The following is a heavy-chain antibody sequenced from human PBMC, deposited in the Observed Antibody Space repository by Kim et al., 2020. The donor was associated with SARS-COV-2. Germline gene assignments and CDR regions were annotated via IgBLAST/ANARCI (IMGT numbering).Heavy chain of an antibody. Sequence: GGSLRLSCAASGFTFSSYAMHWVRQAPGKGLEWVAVISYDGSNKYYADSVKGRFTISRDNSKNTLYLQMNSLRAEDTAVYYCARDRQQLITYYYYYGMDVWGQGTTVTVSS. D-gene: IGHD6-13*01. CDR3: ARDRQQLITYYYYYGMDV. J-gene: IGHJ6*02. CDR1: GFTFSSYA. V-gene: IGHV3-30*04. CDR2: ISYDGSNK.